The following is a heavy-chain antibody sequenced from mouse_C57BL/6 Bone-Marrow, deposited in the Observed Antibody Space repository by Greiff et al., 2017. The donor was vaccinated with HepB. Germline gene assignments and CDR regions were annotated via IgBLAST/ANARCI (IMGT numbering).Heavy chain of an antibody. Sequence: QVQLQQSGAELVRPGTSVKVSCKASGYAFTNYLIEWVKQRPGQGLEWIGVINPGSGGTNYNEKFKGKATLTADKSSSTAYMELRSLTSEDSAVYFCARDYYYGSSYWYFDVWGTGTTVTVSS. D-gene: IGHD1-1*01. V-gene: IGHV1-54*01. CDR3: ARDYYYGSSYWYFDV. CDR1: GYAFTNYL. CDR2: INPGSGGT. J-gene: IGHJ1*03.